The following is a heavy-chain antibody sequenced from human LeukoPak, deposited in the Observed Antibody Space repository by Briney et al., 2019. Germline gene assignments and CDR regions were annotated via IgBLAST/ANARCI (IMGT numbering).Heavy chain of an antibody. CDR2: ISSSGSTI. CDR1: GFTFSSYS. V-gene: IGHV3-48*04. J-gene: IGHJ4*02. CDR3: ARGLRIAVAGTDY. Sequence: GGSLRLSCAASGFTFSSYSMNWVRQAPGKGLEWVSYISSSGSTIYYADSVKGRFTISRDNAKNSLYLQMNSLRAEDTAVYYCARGLRIAVAGTDYWGQGTLVTVSS. D-gene: IGHD6-19*01.